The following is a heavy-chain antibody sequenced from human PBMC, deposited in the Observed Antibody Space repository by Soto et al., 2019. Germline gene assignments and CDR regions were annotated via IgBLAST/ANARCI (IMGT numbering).Heavy chain of an antibody. J-gene: IGHJ6*02. CDR1: GGSISSGGYY. D-gene: IGHD2-21*02. CDR2: IYNSGST. Sequence: QVQLQESGPGLVKPSQTLSLTCTVSGGSISSGGYYWSWIRQHPGKGLEWIGYIYNSGSTYDNPSLMSRVTISVDTSKKQSSLKLSSVTAADTAVYYCARVCGGDCHYGMDVWGQGTTVTVSS. CDR3: ARVCGGDCHYGMDV. V-gene: IGHV4-31*03.